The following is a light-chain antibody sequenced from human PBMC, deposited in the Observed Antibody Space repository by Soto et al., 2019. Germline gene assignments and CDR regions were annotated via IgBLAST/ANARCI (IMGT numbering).Light chain of an antibody. V-gene: IGLV6-57*04. CDR2: EDN. CDR3: QSYDSSNVV. J-gene: IGLJ2*01. CDR1: SGSIASNY. Sequence: NFMLTQPHSVSESPGKTVTISCTRSSGSIASNYVQWYQQRPGSAPTTVIYEDNQRPSVLPVRFSGSIDSSSNSASLTISGLKTEDEADYYCQSYDSSNVVFGGGTKLTVL.